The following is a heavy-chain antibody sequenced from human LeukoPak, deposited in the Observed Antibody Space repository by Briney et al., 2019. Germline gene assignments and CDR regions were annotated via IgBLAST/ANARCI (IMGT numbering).Heavy chain of an antibody. CDR1: GGTLSSYT. J-gene: IGHJ3*02. CDR2: IIPILGIA. Sequence: SVKVSCKASGGTLSSYTISWVRQAPGQGLEWMGRIIPILGIANYAQKFQGRVTITADKSTSTAYMELNSLRSEDTAVYYCASQITEYCSSTSCYIGAFDIWGQGTMVTVSS. D-gene: IGHD2-2*02. V-gene: IGHV1-69*02. CDR3: ASQITEYCSSTSCYIGAFDI.